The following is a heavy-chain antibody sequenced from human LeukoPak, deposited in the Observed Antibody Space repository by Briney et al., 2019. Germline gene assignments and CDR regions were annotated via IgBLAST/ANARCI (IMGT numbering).Heavy chain of an antibody. Sequence: AGSLRLSCAASGLTLDDYGISWVRQAPGNVLGWVSGINWNGGITGYADSLKGRSTISRDNAKNSLPLQMNSLRAEDTALYYCARIIMDYGGNWRAFDSGGQGTMVTV. D-gene: IGHD4-23*01. J-gene: IGHJ3*02. CDR2: INWNGGIT. CDR1: GLTLDDYG. V-gene: IGHV3-20*04. CDR3: ARIIMDYGGNWRAFDS.